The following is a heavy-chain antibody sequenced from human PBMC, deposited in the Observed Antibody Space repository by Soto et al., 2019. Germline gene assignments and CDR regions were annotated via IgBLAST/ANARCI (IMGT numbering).Heavy chain of an antibody. Sequence: SETLSLTCAVYGGSFSGYYWSWIRQPPGKGLEWIGEINHSGSTNYNPSLKSRVTISVDTSKNQFSLKLSSVTAADTAVYYCARDRRLITMVRGVITYFDYWGQGTLVT. CDR2: INHSGST. D-gene: IGHD3-10*01. J-gene: IGHJ4*02. CDR1: GGSFSGYY. V-gene: IGHV4-34*01. CDR3: ARDRRLITMVRGVITYFDY.